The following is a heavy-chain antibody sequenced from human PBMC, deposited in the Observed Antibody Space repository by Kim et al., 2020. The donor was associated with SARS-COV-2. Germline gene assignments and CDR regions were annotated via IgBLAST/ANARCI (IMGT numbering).Heavy chain of an antibody. CDR1: GFTFDDYG. J-gene: IGHJ4*02. CDR2: INWNGGST. CDR3: VRKYCSSTSCYYFDY. D-gene: IGHD2-2*01. V-gene: IGHV3-20*01. Sequence: GGSLRLSCAASGFTFDDYGMSWVRQAPGKGLEWVSGINWNGGSTGYADSVKGRFTISRDNAKNSLYLQMNSLRAEDTALYHCVRKYCSSTSCYYFDYWGQGTLVTVSS.